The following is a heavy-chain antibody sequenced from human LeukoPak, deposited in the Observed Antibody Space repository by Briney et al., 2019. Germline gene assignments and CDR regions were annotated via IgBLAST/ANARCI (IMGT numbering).Heavy chain of an antibody. D-gene: IGHD6-19*01. CDR3: AKTTTGYSSGRYPGWPADY. Sequence: GGSLTLSCAAYGFTFNTYAMYWVRQAPGKGLEWVSGIFGSGGSAHYADSVKGRFTISRDNSKNTVYLQMSSLRAEDTAVYYCAKTTTGYSSGRYPGWPADYWGQGSLVTVSS. CDR2: IFGSGGSA. CDR1: GFTFNTYA. J-gene: IGHJ4*02. V-gene: IGHV3-23*01.